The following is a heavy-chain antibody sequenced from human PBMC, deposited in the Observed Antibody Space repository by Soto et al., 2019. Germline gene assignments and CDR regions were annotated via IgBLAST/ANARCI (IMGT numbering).Heavy chain of an antibody. CDR2: IIPIFGTA. D-gene: IGHD1-26*01. CDR3: ARGSKGWELLDY. J-gene: IGHJ4*02. Sequence: GASVKVSCKASGCTFSSYAISWVRQAPGQGLEWMGGIIPIFGTANYAQKFQGRVTITADESTSTAYMELSSLRSEDTAVYYCARGSKGWELLDYWGQGTLVTVSS. CDR1: GCTFSSYA. V-gene: IGHV1-69*13.